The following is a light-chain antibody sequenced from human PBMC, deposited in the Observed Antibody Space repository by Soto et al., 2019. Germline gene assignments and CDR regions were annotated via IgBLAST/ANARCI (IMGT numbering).Light chain of an antibody. V-gene: IGLV1-47*01. CDR3: AAWDDSLSGPV. J-gene: IGLJ7*01. CDR2: RNN. CDR1: SSNIGSNY. Sequence: QAVVTQPPSVSEAPGQRVTISCTGSSSNIGSNYEYWYQQLPGTAPKLLSYRNNQRPSGVPDRFSGSKSGTSASLAISGLRSEDEADYYCAAWDDSLSGPVFGGGTQLTVL.